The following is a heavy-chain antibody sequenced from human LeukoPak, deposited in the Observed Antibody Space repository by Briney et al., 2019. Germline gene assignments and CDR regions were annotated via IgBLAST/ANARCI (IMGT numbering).Heavy chain of an antibody. D-gene: IGHD2-2*01. CDR2: IYYSGST. CDR1: GGSISSYY. J-gene: IGHJ6*02. V-gene: IGHV4-59*01. CDR3: AREAQLLKSGMDV. Sequence: SETLSLTCTVSGGSISSYYWSWIRQPPGKGLEWIGYIYYSGSTNYNPSLKSQVTISVDTSKNQFSLKLSSVTAADTAVYYCAREAQLLKSGMDVWGQGTTVTVSS.